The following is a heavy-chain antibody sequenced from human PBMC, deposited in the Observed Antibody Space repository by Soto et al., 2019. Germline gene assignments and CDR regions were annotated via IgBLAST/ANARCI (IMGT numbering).Heavy chain of an antibody. CDR2: TYYNGNA. CDR1: GGSIDRSNYY. CDR3: ARHFVAVVIKGWGY. Sequence: PSETLSLTCTVSGGSIDRSNYYWDWIRQPPGKGLEWIGTTYYNGNAYYSPSLKSRVTMSVDTSKNQFSLKLISVTAADTAVYYCARHFVAVVIKGWGYWGQGTLVTVSS. V-gene: IGHV4-39*01. J-gene: IGHJ4*02. D-gene: IGHD3-22*01.